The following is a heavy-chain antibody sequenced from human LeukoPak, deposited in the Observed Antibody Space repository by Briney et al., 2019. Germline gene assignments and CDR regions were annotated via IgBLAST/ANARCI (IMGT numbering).Heavy chain of an antibody. CDR2: IYYSEST. CDR1: GGSISSYY. CDR3: ARHRGYCSSTSCYGFDYYYMDV. Sequence: SETLSLTCTVSGGSISSYYWSWIRQPPGKGLKWIGYIYYSESTHYNPSLKSRVTISVDTSKNQFSLKLSSVTAADTAVYYCARHRGYCSSTSCYGFDYYYMDVWGKGTTVTVSS. V-gene: IGHV4-59*08. D-gene: IGHD2-2*01. J-gene: IGHJ6*03.